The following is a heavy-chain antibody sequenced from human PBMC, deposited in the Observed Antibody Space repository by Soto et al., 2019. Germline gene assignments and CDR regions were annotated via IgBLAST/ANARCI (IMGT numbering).Heavy chain of an antibody. CDR1: GFTFPNFA. CDR3: ATHPTPFPGPSTVYFGLDV. D-gene: IGHD4-4*01. Sequence: GGSLRLSCAASGFTFPNFALHWIRQAPGEGLEWVAYISSDGTSKYYADSVKGRFSISRDNFKDTLFLQTNTLRPEDTAVYYCATHPTPFPGPSTVYFGLDVWGESPTVPVPS. J-gene: IGHJ6*04. V-gene: IGHV3-30-3*01. CDR2: ISSDGTSK.